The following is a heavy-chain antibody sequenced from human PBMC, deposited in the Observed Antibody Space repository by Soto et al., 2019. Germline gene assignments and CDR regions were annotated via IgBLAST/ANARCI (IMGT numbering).Heavy chain of an antibody. CDR2: IWYDGSNK. Sequence: QVQLVEAGGGVVQPGRSLRLSCAASGFTFSSYGMHWVRQAPGKGLEWVAVIWYDGSNKYYADSVKGRFTISRDNSKNTLYLQMNSLRAEDTAVYYCASEAATSRSCGMDVWGQGTTVTVSS. J-gene: IGHJ6*02. V-gene: IGHV3-33*01. D-gene: IGHD2-15*01. CDR1: GFTFSSYG. CDR3: ASEAATSRSCGMDV.